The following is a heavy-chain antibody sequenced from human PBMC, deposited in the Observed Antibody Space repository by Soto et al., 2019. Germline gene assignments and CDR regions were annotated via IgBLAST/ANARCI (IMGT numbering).Heavy chain of an antibody. V-gene: IGHV1-2*04. CDR2: ISPNSGGT. D-gene: IGHD5-12*01. CDR1: GYTFTTHY. Sequence: QVQLVQSGAEVGKPGASVKVSCKVSGYTFTTHYMHWVRQAPGQGLEWMGWISPNSGGTKYAQKFQDWVSMTRDTSITTAYMELTSLKSDYTAVYYCARDLRGDGYNVAYYFDYWGQGTLVTVSS. J-gene: IGHJ4*02. CDR3: ARDLRGDGYNVAYYFDY.